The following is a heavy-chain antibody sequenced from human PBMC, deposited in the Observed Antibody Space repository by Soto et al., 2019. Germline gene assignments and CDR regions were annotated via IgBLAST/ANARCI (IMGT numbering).Heavy chain of an antibody. V-gene: IGHV2-5*02. Sequence: QITLKESGPTLVKPTQTLTLTCTFSGFSLSTGGVGVAWIRQPPGKALEWLALIYWDDDKRYSPSLKSRLTITKDTSKNQVVLTMTNMDPVDTATYYCATSDYGDYGGVFDYWGQGTLVTVSS. D-gene: IGHD4-17*01. CDR1: GFSLSTGGVG. J-gene: IGHJ4*02. CDR2: IYWDDDK. CDR3: ATSDYGDYGGVFDY.